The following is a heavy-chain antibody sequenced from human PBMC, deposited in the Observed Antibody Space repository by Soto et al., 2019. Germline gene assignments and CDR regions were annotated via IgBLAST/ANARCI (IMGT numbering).Heavy chain of an antibody. J-gene: IGHJ5*02. CDR1: GFTFSRYS. D-gene: IGHD1-20*01. Sequence: EVQLVESGGGLVQPGGSLRLSCAASGFTFSRYSVNWVRQAPGKGLEWVSYISSSSSTIYYADSVKGRFTISRDNAKNSLYLQMKSLRAEDTAVYYCASIITGTTFNWFDPWGQGTLVTVSS. CDR2: ISSSSSTI. V-gene: IGHV3-48*01. CDR3: ASIITGTTFNWFDP.